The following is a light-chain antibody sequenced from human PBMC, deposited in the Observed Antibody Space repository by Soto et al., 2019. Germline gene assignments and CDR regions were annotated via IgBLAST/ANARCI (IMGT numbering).Light chain of an antibody. CDR2: AS. CDR3: KQSYSTPPIT. V-gene: IGKV1-39*01. Sequence: IPMNQSPSSMSESXGDRVSSACRASLSISNYINGYQQKPGKAPKLXXYASSLQSGVQSRLSGSGSGKDFTLKISSLQPEDFATYYCKQSYSTPPITFGQGTRLEI. J-gene: IGKJ5*01. CDR1: LSISNY.